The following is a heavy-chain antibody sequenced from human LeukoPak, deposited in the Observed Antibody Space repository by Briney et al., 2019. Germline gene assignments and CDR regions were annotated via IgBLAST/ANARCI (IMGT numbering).Heavy chain of an antibody. J-gene: IGHJ3*02. CDR2: IYYSGST. Sequence: SETLSLTCTVSGGSISSGDYYWSWIRQPPGKGLEWIGYIYYSGSTYYNPSLKSRVTISVDTSKNQFSLKLSSVTAADTAVYYCARDPSITMDAFDIWGQGTMVTVSS. V-gene: IGHV4-30-4*08. CDR3: ARDPSITMDAFDI. CDR1: GGSISSGDYY. D-gene: IGHD3-3*01.